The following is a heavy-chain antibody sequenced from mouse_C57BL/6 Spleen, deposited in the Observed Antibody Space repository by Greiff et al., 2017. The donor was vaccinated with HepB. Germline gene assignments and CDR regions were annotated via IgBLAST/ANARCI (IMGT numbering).Heavy chain of an antibody. J-gene: IGHJ4*01. V-gene: IGHV5-4*01. CDR3: ARDYYGSSSYAMDY. Sequence: EVQRVESGGGLVKPGGSLKLSCAASGFTFSSYAMSWVRQTPEKRLEWVATISDGGSYTYYPDNVKGRFTISRDNAKNNLYLQMSHLKSEDTAMYYCARDYYGSSSYAMDYWGQGTSVTVSS. CDR1: GFTFSSYA. CDR2: ISDGGSYT. D-gene: IGHD1-1*01.